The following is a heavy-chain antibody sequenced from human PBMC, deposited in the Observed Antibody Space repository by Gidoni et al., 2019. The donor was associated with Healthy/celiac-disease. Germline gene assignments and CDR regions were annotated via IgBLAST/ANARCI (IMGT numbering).Heavy chain of an antibody. D-gene: IGHD5-12*01. J-gene: IGHJ4*02. Sequence: EVQLVQSGAVVKKPGESLKISCKGSGYSFTSYWIGWVRQMPGKGLEGMGIISPGDSDTRYSPSFQGQVTISADKSISTAYLQWSSLKASDTAMYYCARAAGRNRYSGYDFDYWGQGTLVTVSS. V-gene: IGHV5-51*01. CDR3: ARAAGRNRYSGYDFDY. CDR1: GYSFTSYW. CDR2: ISPGDSDT.